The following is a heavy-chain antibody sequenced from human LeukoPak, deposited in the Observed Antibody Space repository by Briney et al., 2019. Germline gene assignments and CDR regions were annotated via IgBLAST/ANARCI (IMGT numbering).Heavy chain of an antibody. CDR1: GFTFSSYA. CDR3: AKSQGYDFWSGYQNWFDP. Sequence: GGSLRLSCAASGFTFSSYAMSCVRQAPGEGLEWVSSISGSGGSPYYADSVTGRFTISRDNSKILFYLELSGRRAEDTAVYYCAKSQGYDFWSGYQNWFDPWGQGTLVTVSS. CDR2: ISGSGGSP. D-gene: IGHD3-3*01. J-gene: IGHJ5*02. V-gene: IGHV3-23*01.